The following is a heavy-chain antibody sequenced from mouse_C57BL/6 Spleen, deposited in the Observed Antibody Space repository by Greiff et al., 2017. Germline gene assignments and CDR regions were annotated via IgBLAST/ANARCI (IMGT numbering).Heavy chain of an antibody. J-gene: IGHJ2*01. CDR3: TTGGLQLTGTDY. Sequence: VQLKESGAELVRPGASVKLSCTASGFNIKDDYMHWVKQRPEQGLEWIGWIDPENGDTEYASKFQGKATITADTSSNTAYLQLSSLTSEDTAVYYCTTGGLQLTGTDYWGQGTTLTVSS. CDR2: IDPENGDT. CDR1: GFNIKDDY. D-gene: IGHD4-1*01. V-gene: IGHV14-4*01.